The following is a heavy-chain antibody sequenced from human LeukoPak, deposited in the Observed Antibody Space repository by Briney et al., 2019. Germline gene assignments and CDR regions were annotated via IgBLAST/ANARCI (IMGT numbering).Heavy chain of an antibody. V-gene: IGHV3-21*01. CDR1: GFTFSSYS. Sequence: NPGGSLRLSCVASGFTFSSYSMNWVRQAPGKGLEWVSSISSSSYIYYADSVKGRFTISRDNAKNSLYLQMNSLRAEDTAVYYCARAPTDAFDIWGQGTMVTVSS. J-gene: IGHJ3*02. CDR2: ISSSSYI. CDR3: ARAPTDAFDI.